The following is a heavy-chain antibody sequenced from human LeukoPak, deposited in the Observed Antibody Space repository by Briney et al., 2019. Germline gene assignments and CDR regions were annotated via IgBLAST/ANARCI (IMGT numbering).Heavy chain of an antibody. CDR2: IWFDGSKI. CDR3: ARDLRKGYYFDW. V-gene: IGHV3-33*01. CDR1: GSTFFTCG. Sequence: GGSLRLSSASSGSTFFTCGMRWFRQAPGKGLEWVAVIWFDGSKIYYADSVKGRFTISRDNSKNTMYLQMDSLRADDTAMYHCARDLRKGYYFDWWGQGTLVTVSS. J-gene: IGHJ4*02. D-gene: IGHD1-14*01.